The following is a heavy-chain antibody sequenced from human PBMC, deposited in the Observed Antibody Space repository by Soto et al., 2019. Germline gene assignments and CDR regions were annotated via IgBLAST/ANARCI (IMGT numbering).Heavy chain of an antibody. D-gene: IGHD2-21*01. J-gene: IGHJ4*02. CDR3: ASLLDAERLDRGSKAAVFDY. V-gene: IGHV5-10-1*01. CDR2: IDPSDSYT. Sequence: PGESLKISCKGSGYSFTSYWISWVRQMPGKGLEWMGRIDPSDSYTNYSPSFQGHVTISADKSTSTAYLQWSSLKASDTAMYYCASLLDAERLDRGSKAAVFDYWGQGTLVTVSS. CDR1: GYSFTSYW.